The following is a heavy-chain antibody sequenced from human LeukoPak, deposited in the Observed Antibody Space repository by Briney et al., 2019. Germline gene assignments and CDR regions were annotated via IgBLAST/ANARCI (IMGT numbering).Heavy chain of an antibody. Sequence: SETLSLTCIVSGGSISSSNYYWSWIRQPPGKGLEWIGEINHSGSTNYNPSLKSRVTISVDTSKNQFSLKLSSVTAADTAVYYCARQGARGYYNYWGQGTLVTVSS. J-gene: IGHJ4*02. CDR3: ARQGARGYYNY. CDR2: INHSGST. D-gene: IGHD3-22*01. V-gene: IGHV4-39*01. CDR1: GGSISSSNYY.